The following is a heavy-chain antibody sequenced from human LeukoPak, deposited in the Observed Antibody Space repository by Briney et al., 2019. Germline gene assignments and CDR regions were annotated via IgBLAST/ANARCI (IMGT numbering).Heavy chain of an antibody. CDR2: TIGTGGST. V-gene: IGHV3-23*01. D-gene: IGHD3-22*01. Sequence: PGGSLRLSCAASGFTFNNYAMSWVRQAPGKGLQWVSATIGTGGSTFYADSVKGRFTVSRDTSKNTLFLQMNSLRAKDTAVYYCAKTHYYDSSDYYYVAFDYWGQGTLVTVSS. CDR3: AKTHYYDSSDYYYVAFDY. CDR1: GFTFNNYA. J-gene: IGHJ4*02.